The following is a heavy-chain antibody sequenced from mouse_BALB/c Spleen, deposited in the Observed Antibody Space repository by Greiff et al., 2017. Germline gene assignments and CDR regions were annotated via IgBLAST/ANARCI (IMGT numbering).Heavy chain of an antibody. V-gene: IGHV5-17*02. CDR2: ISSGSSTI. Sequence: DVKLVESGGGLVQPGGSRKLSCAASGFTFSSFGMHWVRQAPEKGLEWVAYISSGSSTIYYADTVKGRFTISRDNPKNTLFLQMTSLRSEDTAMYYCARSLEFAYWGQGTLVTVSA. CDR3: ARSLEFAY. J-gene: IGHJ3*01. CDR1: GFTFSSFG. D-gene: IGHD1-2*01.